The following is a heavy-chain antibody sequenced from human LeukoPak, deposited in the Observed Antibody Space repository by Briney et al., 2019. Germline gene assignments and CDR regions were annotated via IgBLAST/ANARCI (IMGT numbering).Heavy chain of an antibody. CDR1: GGSISSYY. J-gene: IGHJ6*03. D-gene: IGHD2-2*02. CDR3: ASLGYCSSTSCYNYMDV. Sequence: SETLSLTCTVSGGSISSYYLSWIRQPAGKGLEWIGRIYTSGSTNYNPSLKSRVTMSVDTSKNQFSLKLSSVTAADTAVYYCASLGYCSSTSCYNYMDVWGKGTTVTVSS. V-gene: IGHV4-4*07. CDR2: IYTSGST.